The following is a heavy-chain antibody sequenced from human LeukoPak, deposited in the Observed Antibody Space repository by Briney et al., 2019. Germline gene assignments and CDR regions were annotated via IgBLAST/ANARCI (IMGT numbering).Heavy chain of an antibody. CDR3: ARDHVDSAVTTAFDY. CDR1: GFTFSSYS. Sequence: PGGSLRLSCAASGFTFSSYSMNWVRQAPGKGLEWVSSISSSSSYIYYADSVKGRFTISRDNAKNSLYLQMNSLRAEDTAVYYCARDHVDSAVTTAFDYWGQGTLVTVSS. D-gene: IGHD4-17*01. CDR2: ISSSSSYI. V-gene: IGHV3-21*01. J-gene: IGHJ4*02.